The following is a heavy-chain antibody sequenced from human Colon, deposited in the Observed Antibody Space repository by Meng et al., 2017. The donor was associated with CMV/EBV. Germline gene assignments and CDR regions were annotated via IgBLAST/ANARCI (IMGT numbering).Heavy chain of an antibody. V-gene: IGHV4-59*01. D-gene: IGHD5-24*01. J-gene: IGHJ4*02. Sequence: SETLSLTCTVSGDSISGYFWSWIRQPPGKGLEWIGYVYFSGTTNYNPSLKSPLTTSLDTSKNQFSLKMNSVTAADTAVYYCARVGGDGHNLRLYYFDYWGQGTLVTVSS. CDR1: GDSISGYF. CDR3: ARVGGDGHNLRLYYFDY. CDR2: VYFSGTT.